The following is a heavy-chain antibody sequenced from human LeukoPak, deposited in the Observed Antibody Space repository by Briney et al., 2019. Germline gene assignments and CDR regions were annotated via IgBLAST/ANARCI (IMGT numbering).Heavy chain of an antibody. Sequence: PGRSLRLSCAASGFTFSSYAMHWVRQAPGKGLEWVAVISYDGSNKYYADSVKGRFTISRDNSKNTLYLQMNSLRAEDTAVYYCARGEGYYDSSDYYYYFDYWGRGTLVTVSS. CDR2: ISYDGSNK. CDR3: ARGEGYYDSSDYYYYFDY. J-gene: IGHJ4*02. V-gene: IGHV3-30-3*01. CDR1: GFTFSSYA. D-gene: IGHD3-22*01.